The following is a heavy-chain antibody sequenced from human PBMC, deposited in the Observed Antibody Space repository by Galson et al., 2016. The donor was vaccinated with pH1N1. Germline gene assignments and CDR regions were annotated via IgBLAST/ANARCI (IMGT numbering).Heavy chain of an antibody. CDR3: ARAAGDTRVWCWIDF. D-gene: IGHD6-19*01. J-gene: IGHJ4*02. Sequence: SLRLSCAASGFTVSSNYMSWVRQAPGKGLEWVSVLYSGGTTYYADSVKGRLTISRDNSMNTLYLQMNSLRAEDTAVYYCARAAGDTRVWCWIDFWGQGTLVTVSS. CDR1: GFTVSSNY. CDR2: LYSGGTT. V-gene: IGHV3-53*01.